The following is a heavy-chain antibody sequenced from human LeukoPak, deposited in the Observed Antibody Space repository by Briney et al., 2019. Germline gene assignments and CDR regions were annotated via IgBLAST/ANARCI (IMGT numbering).Heavy chain of an antibody. Sequence: SETLSLTCAVYGGSFSGYYWSWIRQPPGKGLEWIGEINHSGSTNYNPSLKSRVTISVDTSKNQFSLKLSSVTAADTAVYYCARGRRYYDFWSGYYKYYYYYMDVWGKGTTVTVSS. CDR3: ARGRRYYDFWSGYYKYYYYYMDV. J-gene: IGHJ6*03. CDR1: GGSFSGYY. D-gene: IGHD3-3*01. V-gene: IGHV4-34*01. CDR2: INHSGST.